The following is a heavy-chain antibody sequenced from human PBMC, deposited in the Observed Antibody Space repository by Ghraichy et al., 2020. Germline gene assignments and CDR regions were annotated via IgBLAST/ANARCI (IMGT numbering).Heavy chain of an antibody. Sequence: SETLSLTCAVSGGSFSGYYWSWIRQTPGKGLVWIGEINASGNTKFNPSLKSRLTISVDTAKNQFSLKLTSVTAADTAVYYFSRRYLRSTVVVAPLPRAGFAPWGQGTLVTVSS. V-gene: IGHV4-34*01. D-gene: IGHD2-21*01. CDR1: GGSFSGYY. CDR2: INASGNT. J-gene: IGHJ5*02. CDR3: SRRYLRSTVVVAPLPRAGFAP.